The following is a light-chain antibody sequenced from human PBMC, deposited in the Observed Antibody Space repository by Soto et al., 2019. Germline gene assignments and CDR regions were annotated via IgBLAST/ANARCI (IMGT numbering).Light chain of an antibody. CDR2: RNN. CDR1: SSNIGSNT. J-gene: IGLJ1*01. Sequence: SVLTQPPSASGTPGQRVTISCSGSSSNIGSNTVNWYQQLPGTAPKLLIYRNNERPSGVPDRFSGSKSGTSASLAISGLQSEDEADYYCAAWDDSLNGYVFGTGTKVTV. V-gene: IGLV1-44*01. CDR3: AAWDDSLNGYV.